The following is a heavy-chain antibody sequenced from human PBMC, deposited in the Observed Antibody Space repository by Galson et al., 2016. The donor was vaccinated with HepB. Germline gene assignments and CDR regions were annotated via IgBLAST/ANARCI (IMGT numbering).Heavy chain of an antibody. CDR3: ARDRGGIFGWAQPEYVFDY. D-gene: IGHD1-26*01. J-gene: IGHJ4*02. V-gene: IGHV3-33*01. CDR2: IWYDASNL. Sequence: SLRLSCAASGFSFTSHGMHWVRQAPGKGLEWVAVIWYDASNLYYADSVKGRFTISRDNSKDTLHLQMTSLRADDTAVYYCARDRGGIFGWAQPEYVFDYWGQGAVVAVSS. CDR1: GFSFTSHG.